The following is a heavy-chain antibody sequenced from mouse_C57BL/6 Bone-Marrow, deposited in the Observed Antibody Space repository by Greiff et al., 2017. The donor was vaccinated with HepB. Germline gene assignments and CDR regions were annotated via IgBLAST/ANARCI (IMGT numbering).Heavy chain of an antibody. D-gene: IGHD2-3*01. J-gene: IGHJ1*03. V-gene: IGHV4-1*01. CDR2: INPDSSTI. CDR1: GVDFSRYW. CDR3: ARWLLLHWYFDV. Sequence: EASGVDFSRYWMSWVRRAPGKGLEWIGEINPDSSTINYAPSLKDKFIISRDNAKNTLYLQMSKVRSEDTALYYCARWLLLHWYFDVWGTGTTVTVSS.